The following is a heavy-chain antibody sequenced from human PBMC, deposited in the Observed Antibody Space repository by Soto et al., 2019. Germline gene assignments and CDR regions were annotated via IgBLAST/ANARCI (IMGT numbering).Heavy chain of an antibody. V-gene: IGHV3-74*01. J-gene: IGHJ6*02. Sequence: GGSLRLSCAASGFTFSSYWMHWVRQAPGKGLVWVSRINSDGSSTSYADSVKGRFTISRDNAKNTLYLQMNSLRAEDTAVYYCESRKREMAGRYGMDVWGQGTKVTVYS. CDR3: ESRKREMAGRYGMDV. CDR1: GFTFSSYW. CDR2: INSDGSST.